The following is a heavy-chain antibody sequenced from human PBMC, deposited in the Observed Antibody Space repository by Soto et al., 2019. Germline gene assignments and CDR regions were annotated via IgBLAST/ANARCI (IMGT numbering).Heavy chain of an antibody. CDR1: GGTFSRHA. J-gene: IGHJ4*02. CDR3: ARSTPQSGPYLHIFDY. D-gene: IGHD3-10*01. Sequence: SVKVSCKAAGGTFSRHAISWVRQAPGQGLEWMGGIIPFFGTPNYAQKFQGRVTVTADKSTSTAYMELSSLRSEDTAVYYCARSTPQSGPYLHIFDYWGQGTLVTVSS. CDR2: IIPFFGTP. V-gene: IGHV1-69*06.